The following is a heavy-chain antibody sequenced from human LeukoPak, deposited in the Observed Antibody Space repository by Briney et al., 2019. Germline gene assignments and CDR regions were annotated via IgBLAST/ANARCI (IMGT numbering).Heavy chain of an antibody. CDR3: ARDEVDGDYRWFDP. V-gene: IGHV4-59*01. J-gene: IGHJ5*02. CDR2: IYYSGST. CDR1: GGSISSYY. Sequence: SETLSLTCTVSGGSISSYYWSWIRQPPGKGLEWIGYIYYSGSTNYNPSLKSRVTISVDTSKNQFSLKLSSVTVADTAVYYCARDEVDGDYRWFDPWGQGTLVTVSS. D-gene: IGHD4-17*01.